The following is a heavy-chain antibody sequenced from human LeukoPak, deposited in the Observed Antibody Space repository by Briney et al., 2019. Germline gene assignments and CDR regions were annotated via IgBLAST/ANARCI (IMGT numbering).Heavy chain of an antibody. Sequence: GSLRLSCAASGFTFSSYAMSWVRQPPGKGLEWIGSIYYSGSTYYNPSLKSRVTISVDTSKNQFSLKLSSVTAADTAVYYCAREGLFHNHYWGQGTLVTVSS. V-gene: IGHV4-39*07. CDR2: IYYSGST. CDR1: GFTFSSYA. D-gene: IGHD4/OR15-4a*01. J-gene: IGHJ4*02. CDR3: AREGLFHNHY.